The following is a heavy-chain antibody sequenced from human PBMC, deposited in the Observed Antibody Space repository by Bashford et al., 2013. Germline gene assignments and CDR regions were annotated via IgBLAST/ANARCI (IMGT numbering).Heavy chain of an antibody. V-gene: IGHV3-9*01. Sequence: SLRLSCAASGFTFDDYAMHWVRQAPGKGLEWVSGISWNSGYIGYADSVKGRFTISRDNSKNTLYLQMNSLRAEDTAVYYCARDIPVYPYYGMDVWGQGTTVTVSS. CDR1: GFTFDDYA. CDR3: ARDIPVYPYYGMDV. J-gene: IGHJ6*02. CDR2: ISWNSGYI. D-gene: IGHD3-16*02.